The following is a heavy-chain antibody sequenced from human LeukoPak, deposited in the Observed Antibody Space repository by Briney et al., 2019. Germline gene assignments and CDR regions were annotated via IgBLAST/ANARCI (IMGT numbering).Heavy chain of an antibody. CDR1: GGSFSGYY. CDR2: INHSGST. V-gene: IGHV4-34*01. CDR3: ASGYSSSVSDYFDY. J-gene: IGHJ4*02. D-gene: IGHD6-6*01. Sequence: PSETLSPTCAVYGGSFSGYYWSWIRQPPGKGLEWIGEINHSGSTNYNPSLKSRVTISVDTSKNQFSLKLSSVTAADTAVYYCASGYSSSVSDYFDYWGQGTLVTVSS.